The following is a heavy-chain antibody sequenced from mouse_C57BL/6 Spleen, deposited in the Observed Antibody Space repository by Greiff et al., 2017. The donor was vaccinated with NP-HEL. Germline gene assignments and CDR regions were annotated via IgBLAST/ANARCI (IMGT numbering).Heavy chain of an antibody. CDR3: VRHEVIGRAMDY. CDR2: IRSKSNNYAT. CDR1: GFSFNTYA. V-gene: IGHV10-1*01. D-gene: IGHD2-14*01. J-gene: IGHJ4*01. Sequence: EVQLVESGGGLVQPKGSLKLSCAASGFSFNTYAMNWVRQAPGKGLEWVARIRSKSNNYATYYADSVKDRFTISRDDSESMLYLQMNNLKTEDTAMYYCVRHEVIGRAMDYWGQGTSVTVSS.